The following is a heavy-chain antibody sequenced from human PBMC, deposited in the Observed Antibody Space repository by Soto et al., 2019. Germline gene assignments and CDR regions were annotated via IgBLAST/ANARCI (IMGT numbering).Heavy chain of an antibody. Sequence: SETLSLTCTVSGGSISSYYWSWIRQPPGKGLEWIGYIYYSGSTNYNPSLKSRVTISVDTSKNQFSLKLSSVTAADTAVYYCARSTAGFWSAPYYKGGNYFDYWGQGTLVTVSS. CDR2: IYYSGST. D-gene: IGHD3-3*01. CDR1: GGSISSYY. J-gene: IGHJ4*02. V-gene: IGHV4-59*08. CDR3: ARSTAGFWSAPYYKGGNYFDY.